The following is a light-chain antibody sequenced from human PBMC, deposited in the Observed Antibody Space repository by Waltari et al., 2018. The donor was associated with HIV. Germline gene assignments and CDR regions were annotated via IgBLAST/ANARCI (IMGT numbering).Light chain of an antibody. V-gene: IGLV2-14*02. CDR2: EVS. CDR1: SSDVGTYNL. J-gene: IGLJ1*01. Sequence: QSALTQPASVSGSPGQSITISCTGTSSDVGTYNLVSWYQQPPGEAPKLILFEVSERPSGVSSRFSGSKSGNTASLTISGLQAEDEADYYCSSYTTGSTLVVFGTGTKVIVL. CDR3: SSYTTGSTLVV.